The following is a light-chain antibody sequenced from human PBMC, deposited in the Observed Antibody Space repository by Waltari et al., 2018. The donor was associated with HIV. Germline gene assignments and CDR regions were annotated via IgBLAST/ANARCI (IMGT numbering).Light chain of an antibody. CDR2: EKN. CDR3: GTWDSSLSAV. CDR1: SSHSGHDY. Sequence: QSVLTQPPSVSAAPGQPVTLSCSGTSSHSGHDYVSWYPQLPGTSPNLLIYEKNKRPSGIPDRFSGSKSGTSATLGITGLQTGDEADYYCGTWDSSLSAVFGTGTRVTVL. J-gene: IGLJ1*01. V-gene: IGLV1-51*02.